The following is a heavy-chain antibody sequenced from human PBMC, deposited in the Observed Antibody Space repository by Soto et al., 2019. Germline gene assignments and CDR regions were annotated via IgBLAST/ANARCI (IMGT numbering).Heavy chain of an antibody. V-gene: IGHV4-61*01. J-gene: IGHJ6*02. CDR2: IYYSGST. Sequence: SETLSLTCTFSGDSLSTSSHYYVWIRQPPGKGLEWIGYIYYSGSTNYNPSLKSRVTISVDTSKNQFSPKLSSVTAADTAVYYCAISSGPIYYGMDVWGQGTTVTVSS. CDR1: GDSLSTSSHY. D-gene: IGHD6-19*01. CDR3: AISSGPIYYGMDV.